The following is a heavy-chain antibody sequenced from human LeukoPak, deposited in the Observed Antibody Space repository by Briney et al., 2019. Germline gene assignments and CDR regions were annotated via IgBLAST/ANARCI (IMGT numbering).Heavy chain of an antibody. CDR1: GYSFTSYW. Sequence: GESLQISCKGSGYSFTSYWIDWVRQLPGKGLEWMGIIYPGDSDTRYSPSFQGQVTISADKSISTAYLQWSSLKASDTAMYYCARSRFGELPYYFDYWGQGTLVTVSS. CDR2: IYPGDSDT. J-gene: IGHJ4*02. V-gene: IGHV5-51*01. D-gene: IGHD1-26*01. CDR3: ARSRFGELPYYFDY.